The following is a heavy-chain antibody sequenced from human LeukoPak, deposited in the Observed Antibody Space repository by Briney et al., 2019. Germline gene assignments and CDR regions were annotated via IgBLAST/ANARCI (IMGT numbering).Heavy chain of an antibody. CDR1: GYTFTGHY. Sequence: ASVKVSCKASGYTFTGHYMHWVRQAPGQGLEWMGWINPNSGGTNYAQKFQGRVSMTGDTSISTAYMELSRLRSDDTAVYYCAKELYHSVAGTIDYWGQGTLVTVSS. D-gene: IGHD6-19*01. CDR2: INPNSGGT. J-gene: IGHJ4*02. V-gene: IGHV1-2*02. CDR3: AKELYHSVAGTIDY.